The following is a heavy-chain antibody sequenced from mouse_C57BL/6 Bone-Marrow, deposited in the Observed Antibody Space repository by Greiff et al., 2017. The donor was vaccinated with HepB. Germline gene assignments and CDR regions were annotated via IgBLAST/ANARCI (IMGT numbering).Heavy chain of an antibody. V-gene: IGHV1-80*01. Sequence: QVQLQQSGAEMVKPGASVKISCKASGYAFSSYWMNWVKQRPGKGLEWIGQIYPGDGDTNYNGKFKGKATLTADKSSSTAYMQLSSLTSEDSAVYFCAPLYYYGSTAFAYWGQGTLVTVSA. CDR1: GYAFSSYW. CDR2: IYPGDGDT. J-gene: IGHJ3*01. CDR3: APLYYYGSTAFAY. D-gene: IGHD1-1*01.